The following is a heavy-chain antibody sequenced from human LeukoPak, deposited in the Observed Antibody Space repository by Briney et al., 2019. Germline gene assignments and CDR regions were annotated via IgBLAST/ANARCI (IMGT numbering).Heavy chain of an antibody. CDR1: GFTFSSYG. CDR3: ARDRSYDFWSGYSTPDY. CDR2: IWYDGSNK. D-gene: IGHD3-3*01. Sequence: GRSLRLPCAASGFTFSSYGMHWVRQAPGKGLEWVAVIWYDGSNKYYADSVKGRFTISRDNSKNTLDLQMNSLRAEDTAVYYCARDRSYDFWSGYSTPDYWGQGTLVTVSS. J-gene: IGHJ4*02. V-gene: IGHV3-33*01.